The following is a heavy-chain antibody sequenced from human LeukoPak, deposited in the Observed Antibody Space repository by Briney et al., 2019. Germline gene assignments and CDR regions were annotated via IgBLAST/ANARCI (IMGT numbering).Heavy chain of an antibody. CDR1: GGSISYY. V-gene: IGHV4-59*01. CDR3: ARGGNYWPQWWFDP. Sequence: PSETLSLTCSVSGGSISYYWSWIRQPPGKGLEWIGYIYYSGSTNYNPSLKSRVTMSLDASKNQFSLELNSVTPADTAVYYCARGGNYWPQWWFDPWGRGTLVGVSS. D-gene: IGHD1-26*01. CDR2: IYYSGST. J-gene: IGHJ5*02.